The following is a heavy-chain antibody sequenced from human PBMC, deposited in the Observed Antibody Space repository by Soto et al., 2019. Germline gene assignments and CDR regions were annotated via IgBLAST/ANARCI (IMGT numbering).Heavy chain of an antibody. D-gene: IGHD3-22*01. CDR2: IRHDGTT. Sequence: QVQLQESGPGLVKPSGTLSLTCAVSGGSISSRNWWSWVRQAPGKGLEWIGEIRHDGTTNYNPSRKSRVTISVDKSKNQFSLNLSSVTAADTAVYYCARDRDSSDTGGMDVWGQGTTVTVSS. J-gene: IGHJ6*02. V-gene: IGHV4-4*02. CDR1: GGSISSRNW. CDR3: ARDRDSSDTGGMDV.